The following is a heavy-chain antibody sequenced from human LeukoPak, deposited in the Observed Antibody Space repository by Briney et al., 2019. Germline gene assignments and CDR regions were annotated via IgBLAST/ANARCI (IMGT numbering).Heavy chain of an antibody. CDR1: GGSFSGYY. CDR2: INHSGST. CDR3: ARGAYYDSSGYYPDAFDI. Sequence: SETLSLTCAVYGGSFSGYYWSWIRQLPGKGLECIGEINHSGSTNYNPSLKSRVTISVDTSKNQFSLKLSSVTAADTAVYYCARGAYYDSSGYYPDAFDIWGQGTMVTVSS. V-gene: IGHV4-34*01. D-gene: IGHD3-22*01. J-gene: IGHJ3*02.